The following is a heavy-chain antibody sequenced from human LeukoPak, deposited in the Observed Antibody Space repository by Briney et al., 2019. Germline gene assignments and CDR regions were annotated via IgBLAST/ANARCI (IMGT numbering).Heavy chain of an antibody. CDR3: ASGGIAPI. J-gene: IGHJ4*02. CDR1: GGSISIYY. CDR2: IYYSGST. D-gene: IGHD6-13*01. V-gene: IGHV4-59*08. Sequence: SETLSLTCTVSGGSISIYYWSWIRQPPGKGLEWIGYIYYSGSTNYNPSLKSRVTISVDTSKNQFFLKLSSVTVADTAVYYCASGGIAPIWGQGTLVTVSS.